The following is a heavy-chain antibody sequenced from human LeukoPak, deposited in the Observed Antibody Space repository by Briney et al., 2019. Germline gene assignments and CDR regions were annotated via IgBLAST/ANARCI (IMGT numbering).Heavy chain of an antibody. CDR3: PKELVYAPYGTDA. CDR1: GFTFDDYA. Sequence: PGGSLRLSCAASGFTFDDYAMHWVRQAPGKGLEWVSGISGNSGSIGYADSVKGRFTISRDNAKNSRYLQMNRLRAEDRALYHCPKELVYAPYGTDASGEGTTVTVSS. CDR2: ISGNSGSI. V-gene: IGHV3-9*01. J-gene: IGHJ6*04. D-gene: IGHD2-8*01.